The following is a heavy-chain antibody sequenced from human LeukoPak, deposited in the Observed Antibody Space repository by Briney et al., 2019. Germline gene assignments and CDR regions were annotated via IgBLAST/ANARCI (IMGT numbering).Heavy chain of an antibody. CDR3: AREDQFSGGYNWFDP. J-gene: IGHJ5*02. V-gene: IGHV4-39*07. Sequence: ASETLSLTCTVSGGSISSSSYYWGWIRQPPGKGLEWIGSIYYSGSTNYNPSLKSRVTISVDTSKNQFSLKLSSVTAADTAVYYCAREDQFSGGYNWFDPWGQGTLVTVSS. CDR2: IYYSGST. CDR1: GGSISSSSYY. D-gene: IGHD3-3*01.